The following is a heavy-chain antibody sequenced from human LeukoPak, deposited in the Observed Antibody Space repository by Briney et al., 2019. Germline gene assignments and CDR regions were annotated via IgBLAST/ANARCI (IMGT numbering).Heavy chain of an antibody. CDR3: AKDHRYCSSTSCPFDY. Sequence: GGSLRLSCAASGFTFSDYYMSWIRQAPGKGLEWVSYISSSGSTIYYADSVKGRFTISRDNSKNTLYLQMNSLRAEDTAVYYCAKDHRYCSSTSCPFDYWGQGTLVTVSS. CDR1: GFTFSDYY. V-gene: IGHV3-11*01. J-gene: IGHJ4*02. D-gene: IGHD2-2*01. CDR2: ISSSGSTI.